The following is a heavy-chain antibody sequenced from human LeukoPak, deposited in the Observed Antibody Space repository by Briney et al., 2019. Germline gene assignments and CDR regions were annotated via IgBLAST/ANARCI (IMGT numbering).Heavy chain of an antibody. CDR1: GYSFTSYW. CDR3: ARTYCSGGNCYLAYWYFDL. J-gene: IGHJ2*01. Sequence: GESLKISCKGSGYSFTSYWIGWVRHVPGKGLEWMGIIYPADSDTTYSPSFQGQVTMSADKSISTAYLQWSSLKASDTAMYYCARTYCSGGNCYLAYWYFDLWGRGTLLTVSS. V-gene: IGHV5-51*01. D-gene: IGHD2-15*01. CDR2: IYPADSDT.